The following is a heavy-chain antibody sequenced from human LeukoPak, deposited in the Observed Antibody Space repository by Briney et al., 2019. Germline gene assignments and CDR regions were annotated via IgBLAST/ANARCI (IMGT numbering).Heavy chain of an antibody. Sequence: GGSLRLSCAASGFTFSSYAMSWVRQAPGKGLEWVSAISGSGGSTYYADSVKGRFTISRDNSKDTLYLQMNSLRAEDTALYHCARGQGFWSGYYPPGEYYYGMDVWGQGTTVTVSS. D-gene: IGHD3-3*01. CDR1: GFTFSSYA. J-gene: IGHJ6*02. CDR3: ARGQGFWSGYYPPGEYYYGMDV. CDR2: ISGSGGST. V-gene: IGHV3-23*01.